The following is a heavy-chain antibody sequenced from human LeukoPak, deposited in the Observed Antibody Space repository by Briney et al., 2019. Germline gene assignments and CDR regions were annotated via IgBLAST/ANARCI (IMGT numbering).Heavy chain of an antibody. CDR2: ISYDGSNK. CDR1: GFTFSSYA. J-gene: IGHJ4*02. CDR3: ARGSPAGLPKDPSFDY. D-gene: IGHD2-21*02. V-gene: IGHV3-30-3*01. Sequence: PGGSLRLSCAASGFTFSSYAMHWVRQAPGKGLEWVAVISYDGSNKYYADSVKGRFTISRDNSKNTLYLQMNSLRAEDTAVYYCARGSPAGLPKDPSFDYWGQGPLVTVSS.